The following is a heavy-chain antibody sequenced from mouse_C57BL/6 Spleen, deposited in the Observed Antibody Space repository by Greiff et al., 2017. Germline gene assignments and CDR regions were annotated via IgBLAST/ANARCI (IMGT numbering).Heavy chain of an antibody. CDR3: TLPFDY. V-gene: IGHV1-82*01. CDR1: GYVFSSSW. D-gene: IGHD2-10*01. CDR2: IYPGDGDT. Sequence: QVQLKESGPELVKPGASVQISCKASGYVFSSSWMNWVKQRPGKGLEWIGRIYPGDGDTNYKGKFKGKATLTADKSASTAYMQLSSLTSEDSAVYFCTLPFDYWGQGTTLTVSS. J-gene: IGHJ2*01.